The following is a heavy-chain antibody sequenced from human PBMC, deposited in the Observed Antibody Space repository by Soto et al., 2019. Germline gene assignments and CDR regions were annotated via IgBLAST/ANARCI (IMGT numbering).Heavy chain of an antibody. Sequence: ASETLSLTCTVSGDTISSTRWRSWVRLSPGKGLEWIGEIYHLGRTNYNPSLKSRVTLSIDKSNNQFSLTLTSVTAADTALYFCARTGKFYYYDTTGLPFDPWGPGILVT. CDR1: GDTISSTRW. CDR3: ARTGKFYYYDTTGLPFDP. CDR2: IYHLGRT. V-gene: IGHV4-4*02. D-gene: IGHD3-22*01. J-gene: IGHJ5*02.